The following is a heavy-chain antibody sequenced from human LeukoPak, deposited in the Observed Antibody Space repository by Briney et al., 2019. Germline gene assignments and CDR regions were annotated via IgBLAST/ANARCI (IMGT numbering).Heavy chain of an antibody. V-gene: IGHV3-7*01. CDR3: ARDPGLEGIFGVVFYYGMDV. CDR2: IKQDGSEK. J-gene: IGHJ6*02. D-gene: IGHD3-3*01. Sequence: PGGSLRLSCAASGFTFSSYWMSWVRQAPGKGLEWVANIKQDGSEKYYADSVKGRFTISRDNAKNSLYLQTNSLRAEDTAVYYCARDPGLEGIFGVVFYYGMDVWGQGTTVTVSS. CDR1: GFTFSSYW.